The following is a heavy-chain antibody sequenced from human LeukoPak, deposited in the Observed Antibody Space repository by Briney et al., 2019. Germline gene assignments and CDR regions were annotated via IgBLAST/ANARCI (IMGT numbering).Heavy chain of an antibody. J-gene: IGHJ3*02. V-gene: IGHV4-59*01. CDR3: ACLTTADAFDI. CDR2: IYDSGST. Sequence: SETLSLTCTVSGGSIGSYYWSWIRQPPGKGLEWIGYIYDSGSTNYNPSLKSRVTISVDTSKNQFSLKLNSVTAADTAVYYCACLTTADAFDIWGQGTMVTVSS. CDR1: GGSIGSYY. D-gene: IGHD3-22*01.